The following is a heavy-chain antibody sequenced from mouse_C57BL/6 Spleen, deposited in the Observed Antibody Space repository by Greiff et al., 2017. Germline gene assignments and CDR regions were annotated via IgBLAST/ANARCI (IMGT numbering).Heavy chain of an antibody. V-gene: IGHV1-72*01. CDR1: GYTFTSYW. CDR3: AGDGYYFDY. CDR2: IDPNSGGT. D-gene: IGHD2-3*01. Sequence: QVQLQQPGAELVKPSPSVTLSCTASGYTFTSYWMHWVKQRPGRGLEWIGRIDPNSGGTKYNEKFKSMATLTVDKPSSTAYMQLGGLTSEDSAVYSCAGDGYYFDYWGQGTTLTVSS. J-gene: IGHJ2*01.